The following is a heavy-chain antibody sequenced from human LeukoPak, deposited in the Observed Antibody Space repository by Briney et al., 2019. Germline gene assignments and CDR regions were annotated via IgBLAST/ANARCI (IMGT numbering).Heavy chain of an antibody. J-gene: IGHJ4*02. Sequence: GGSLRLSCAASGFSFSNYGMGWVRQAPGKGLEWVSAITSTGGRTYYADSVKGRFTISRDNSKNTLYLQMDSLRVEDTALYYCLKEGYQPLTIFDYWGQRTLVTVSS. CDR2: ITSTGGRT. CDR3: LKEGYQPLTIFDY. CDR1: GFSFSNYG. V-gene: IGHV3-23*01. D-gene: IGHD2-2*01.